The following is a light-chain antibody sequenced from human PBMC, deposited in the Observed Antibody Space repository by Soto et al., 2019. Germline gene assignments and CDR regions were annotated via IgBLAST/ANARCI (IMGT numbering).Light chain of an antibody. Sequence: DIVLTQSPGTLSLSPGERATLSCRASQNVYSNYLAWYQQKPSHAPRLLIYAAFVRATGIPDRFSGSGSGTDFTLTISGLEPEDFAVYYCQQYDSSPRTFGQGTKVEIK. CDR3: QQYDSSPRT. V-gene: IGKV3-20*01. J-gene: IGKJ1*01. CDR2: AAF. CDR1: QNVYSNY.